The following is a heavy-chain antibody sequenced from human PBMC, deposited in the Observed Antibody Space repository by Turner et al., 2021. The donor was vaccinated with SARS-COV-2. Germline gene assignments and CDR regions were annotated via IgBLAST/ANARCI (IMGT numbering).Heavy chain of an antibody. J-gene: IGHJ6*02. CDR1: GFAFSSLS. CDR2: VRHDGGIT. V-gene: IGHV3-23*04. D-gene: IGHD5-12*01. Sequence: EVQEVESGGGLVQPGGSLRLSCAASGFAFSSLSMTWVRQAPGKGLEWASLVRHDGGITYYAYSVKGRFTISRDNSKNTVYLQMNSLRAEDTAIDYCAKGGSVDVWGQGTTVTVSS. CDR3: AKGGSVDV.